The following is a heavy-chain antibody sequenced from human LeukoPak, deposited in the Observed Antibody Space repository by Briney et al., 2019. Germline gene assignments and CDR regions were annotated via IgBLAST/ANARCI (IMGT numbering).Heavy chain of an antibody. CDR1: GFTFSSCS. CDR2: ISSSSYI. J-gene: IGHJ4*02. V-gene: IGHV3-21*01. D-gene: IGHD3-22*01. CDR3: ARASSGYYSWFDY. Sequence: PGGSLGLSCAASGFTFSSCSMNWVRQAPGKGLEWVSSISSSSYIYYADSVKGRFTISRDNAKNSLYLQMNSLRAEDTAVYYCARASSGYYSWFDYWGQGTLVTVSS.